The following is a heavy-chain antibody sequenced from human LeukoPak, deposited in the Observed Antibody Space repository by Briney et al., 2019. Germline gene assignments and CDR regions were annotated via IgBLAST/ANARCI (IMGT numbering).Heavy chain of an antibody. J-gene: IGHJ6*03. D-gene: IGHD6-19*01. CDR1: GDSVSNYY. Sequence: PSETLSLTCTVSGDSVSNYYWSWIRQPPGKGLEWIGYIYHSGSTNYNPSLQSRVTISLDTSKNQFSLKLSSVTAADTAVYYCARRISSGWYSGYYYYMDVWGKGTTVTVSS. CDR2: IYHSGST. CDR3: ARRISSGWYSGYYYYMDV. V-gene: IGHV4-59*02.